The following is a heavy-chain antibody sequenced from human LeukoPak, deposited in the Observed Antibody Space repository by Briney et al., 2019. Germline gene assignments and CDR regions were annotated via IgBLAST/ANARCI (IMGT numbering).Heavy chain of an antibody. V-gene: IGHV4-39*01. Sequence: PSETLSLTCTVSGGSISSSSYYWGWIRQPPGRGPEWIGSIYYSGSTYYNSSLKSRVTISVDTSKNQFSLKLSSVTAADTAVYYCARTFGYSYGYLDYWGQGTLVTVSS. J-gene: IGHJ4*02. CDR1: GGSISSSSYY. D-gene: IGHD5-18*01. CDR3: ARTFGYSYGYLDY. CDR2: IYYSGST.